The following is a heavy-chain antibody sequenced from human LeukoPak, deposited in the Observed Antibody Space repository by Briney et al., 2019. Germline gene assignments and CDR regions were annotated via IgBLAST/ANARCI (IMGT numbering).Heavy chain of an antibody. CDR2: ISYDGSNK. J-gene: IGHJ4*02. CDR1: GFTFSSYA. V-gene: IGHV3-30-3*01. D-gene: IGHD3-3*01. CDR3: ARSNITIFGVVGFTDY. Sequence: GGSLRLSCAASGFTFSSYAMHWVRQAPGKGLEWVAVISYDGSNKYYADSVKGRFTISRDNSKNTLYLQMNSLRAEDTAVYYCARSNITIFGVVGFTDYWGQGTLVTVSS.